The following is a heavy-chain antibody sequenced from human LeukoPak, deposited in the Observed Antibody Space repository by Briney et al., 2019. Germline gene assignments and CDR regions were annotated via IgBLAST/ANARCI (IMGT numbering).Heavy chain of an antibody. V-gene: IGHV1-69*05. CDR2: IIPIFGTA. J-gene: IGHJ4*02. CDR1: GGTFSSYA. D-gene: IGHD3-22*01. CDR3: ASNNYYDSSGYYWGILNDY. Sequence: SVKVSCKASGGTFSSYAISWVRQAPGQGLEWMGGIIPIFGTANYAQKFQGRVTITTDESTSTAYMELSSLRSEDTAVYYCASNNYYDSSGYYWGILNDYWGQGTLVTVSS.